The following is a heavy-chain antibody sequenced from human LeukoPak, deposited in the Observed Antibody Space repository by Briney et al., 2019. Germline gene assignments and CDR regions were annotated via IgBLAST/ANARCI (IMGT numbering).Heavy chain of an antibody. CDR2: IKQDGSEK. Sequence: GGSLRLSCAASGFTFSSYWMNWVRQAPGKGLEWVANIKQDGSEKYCVDSVKGRFTISRDNAKNSLYLQMNNLRTEDTAVYYCARDPGYSYGRRYWYFDLWGRGTLVTVSS. J-gene: IGHJ2*01. CDR3: ARDPGYSYGRRYWYFDL. D-gene: IGHD5-18*01. CDR1: GFTFSSYW. V-gene: IGHV3-7*01.